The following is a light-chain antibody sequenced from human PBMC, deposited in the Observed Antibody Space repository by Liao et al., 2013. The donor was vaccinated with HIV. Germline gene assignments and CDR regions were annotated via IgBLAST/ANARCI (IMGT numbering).Light chain of an antibody. CDR3: QAWDSSTAV. CDR2: QDT. J-gene: IGLJ3*02. Sequence: SYVLTQPPSVSVSPGQTATITCSGDRLGDKYACWYQQKPGQSPVMVIYQDTMRPSGIPERFSGSNSGNTATLTISGTQAMDEADYFCQAWDSSTAVFGGGTKLTVL. V-gene: IGLV3-1*01. CDR1: RLGDKY.